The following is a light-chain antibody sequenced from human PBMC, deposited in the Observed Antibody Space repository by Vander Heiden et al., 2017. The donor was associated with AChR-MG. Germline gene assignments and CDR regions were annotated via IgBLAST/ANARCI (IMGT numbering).Light chain of an antibody. V-gene: IGLV3-1*01. Sequence: SSELTQPPPVSVSPGQTASITCSGDKLGDKYTSWYQQKPGQSPVLVIYQDNKRPLGIPERFSGSNSGNTATLTIGGTQAMDEADYYCQAWDSRIVVFGTGTKVTVL. J-gene: IGLJ1*01. CDR1: KLGDKY. CDR3: QAWDSRIVV. CDR2: QDN.